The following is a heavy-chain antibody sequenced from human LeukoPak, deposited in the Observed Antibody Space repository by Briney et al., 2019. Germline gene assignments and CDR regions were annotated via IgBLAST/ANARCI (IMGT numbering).Heavy chain of an antibody. CDR3: AGYSCGVRPS. D-gene: IGHD5-18*01. Sequence: SQTLSRTCVVSGDSVSSNSAAWNWIRQSPSRCREWLGRTYYRSKWYNDYAVSVKSRITINPDTSKNQFSLHLNSVTPEDTAVYYCAGYSCGVRPSWGQGTLVTVSS. J-gene: IGHJ5*02. CDR1: GDSVSSNSAA. CDR2: TYYRSKWYN. V-gene: IGHV6-1*01.